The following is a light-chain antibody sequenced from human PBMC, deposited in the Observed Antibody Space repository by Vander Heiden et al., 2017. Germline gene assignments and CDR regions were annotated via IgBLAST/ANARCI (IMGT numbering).Light chain of an antibody. CDR2: NNN. CDR1: NSNIGSNS. J-gene: IGLJ1*01. Sequence: QSVLTPPPSASGAPGQRVTISCSGRNSNIGSNSVYWYQQLPGTAPKLVIYNNNQRPSGVPDRFSGSRSGTSASLAINGVQSEDEATYYCAAWDDSLSGFYVFGTGTSVTV. V-gene: IGLV1-47*01. CDR3: AAWDDSLSGFYV.